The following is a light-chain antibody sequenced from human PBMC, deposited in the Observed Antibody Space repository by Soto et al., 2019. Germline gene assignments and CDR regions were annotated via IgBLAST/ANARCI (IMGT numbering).Light chain of an antibody. Sequence: EIVLTQSPGTLSLSPGERATLSCRASQSFSSTYLAWYQQKPGQAPRLLIYGASSRATGIPDRFSGSGSGTAFTLTISRLEPEDLAVYYCKQYGRSPPYTFGQGTKLEIK. CDR3: KQYGRSPPYT. J-gene: IGKJ2*01. CDR1: QSFSSTY. V-gene: IGKV3-20*01. CDR2: GAS.